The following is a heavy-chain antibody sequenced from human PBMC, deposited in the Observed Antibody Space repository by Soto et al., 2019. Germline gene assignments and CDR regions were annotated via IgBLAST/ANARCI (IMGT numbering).Heavy chain of an antibody. Sequence: ASVKVSCKASGYTFTSYCISWVRQAPGQGLEWMGWISAYNGNTNYAQKLQGRVTMTTDTSTSTAYMELRSLRSDDTAVYYCARGIDFWSGYAYLYWGQGTLVTVSS. D-gene: IGHD3-3*01. CDR2: ISAYNGNT. CDR1: GYTFTSYC. J-gene: IGHJ4*02. CDR3: ARGIDFWSGYAYLY. V-gene: IGHV1-18*01.